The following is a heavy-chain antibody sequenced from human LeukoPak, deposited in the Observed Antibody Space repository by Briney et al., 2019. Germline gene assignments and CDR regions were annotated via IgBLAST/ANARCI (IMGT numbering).Heavy chain of an antibody. D-gene: IGHD2-15*01. J-gene: IGHJ4*02. CDR2: INPNSGGT. CDR3: ATAIEGTWPPHS. V-gene: IGHV1-2*02. CDR1: GYTFTGYY. Sequence: ASVKVSCKASGYTFTGYYMHWVRQAPGQGLEWMGWINPNSGGTNYAQKFQGRVTMTRDTSISTAYMELSRLRSDDTAVYYCATAIEGTWPPHSWGQGTLVTVSS.